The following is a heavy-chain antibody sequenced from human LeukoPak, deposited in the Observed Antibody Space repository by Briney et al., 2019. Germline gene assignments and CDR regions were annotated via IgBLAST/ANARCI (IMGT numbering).Heavy chain of an antibody. J-gene: IGHJ4*02. CDR1: GFTFSNAW. CDR2: IKSKTDGGTT. V-gene: IGHV3-15*01. Sequence: GGSLRLSCAASGFTFSNAWMSWVRQAPGKGLEWVGRIKSKTDGGTTDYAAPVKGRFTISRDDSKDTLYLQMNSLKTEDTAVYYCTTGLPNDGPDYWGQGTLVTVSS. CDR3: TTGLPNDGPDY. D-gene: IGHD1-1*01.